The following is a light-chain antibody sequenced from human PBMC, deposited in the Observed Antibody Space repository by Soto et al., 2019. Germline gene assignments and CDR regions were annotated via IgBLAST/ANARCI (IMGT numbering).Light chain of an antibody. CDR3: QHYNNWPPIT. CDR2: GAS. CDR1: QSVSIN. J-gene: IGKJ5*01. V-gene: IGKV3-15*01. Sequence: EIVMTQSPATLSVSPGQRFAFSCRASQSVSINLAWYQQKPGQAPRLLIYGASTRATGVPARFSGSGSGTEFTLTISRLQSEDFAVYYCQHYNNWPPITFGQGTRLEI.